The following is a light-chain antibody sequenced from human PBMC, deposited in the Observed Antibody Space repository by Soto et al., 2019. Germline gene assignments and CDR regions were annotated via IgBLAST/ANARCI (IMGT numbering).Light chain of an antibody. CDR3: CSYAVTSYV. CDR2: EVD. Sequence: QSVLTQPASVSGSPGQSITISCTGTSSDVGTYVAVSWYQHHPGKVPRLMIYEVDKRPSGVSYRFSGSKSGNTASLTISWLQAEDEADYYCCSYAVTSYVFGSGTKVTVL. CDR1: SSDVGTYVA. V-gene: IGLV2-23*02. J-gene: IGLJ1*01.